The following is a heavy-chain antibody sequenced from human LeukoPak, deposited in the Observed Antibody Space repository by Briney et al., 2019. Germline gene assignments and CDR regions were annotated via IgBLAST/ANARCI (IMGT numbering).Heavy chain of an antibody. CDR1: GFTFTTYW. J-gene: IGHJ4*02. V-gene: IGHV3-7*01. D-gene: IGHD3-10*01. Sequence: GGSLRLSCAPSGFTFTTYWMSWVRQAPGKGLEWVANIKQDGSEKYYVDSVKGRFTISRDNAGNSLYLQMNSLRAEDTAVYYCARGKGLDYWGQGTPVTVSS. CDR2: IKQDGSEK. CDR3: ARGKGLDY.